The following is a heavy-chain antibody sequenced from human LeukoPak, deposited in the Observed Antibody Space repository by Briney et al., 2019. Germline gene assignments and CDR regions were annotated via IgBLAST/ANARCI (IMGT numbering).Heavy chain of an antibody. V-gene: IGHV4-34*01. CDR2: ITHTGNT. Sequence: SETLSLTCALYGGSFSGYHWTWIRQPPGKGLEWIWEITHTGNTNYNASLKSRVTISADTSKTQFSLKLSSVTAADTAVYYCARGNLVVVAAANRAHSYMDVWAKGTTVTVSS. D-gene: IGHD2-2*01. J-gene: IGHJ6*03. CDR3: ARGNLVVVAAANRAHSYMDV. CDR1: GGSFSGYH.